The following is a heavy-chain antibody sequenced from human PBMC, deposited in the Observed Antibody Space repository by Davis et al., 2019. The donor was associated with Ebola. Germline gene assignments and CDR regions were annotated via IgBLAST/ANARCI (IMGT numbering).Heavy chain of an antibody. CDR1: GYTFTGFY. V-gene: IGHV1-2*04. CDR3: ARGGTTVTTLLGY. CDR2: INPNTGGT. J-gene: IGHJ4*02. D-gene: IGHD4-17*01. Sequence: ASVKVSCKASGYTFTGFYIHWARQAPGQGLEWLGWINPNTGGTNLAQKFQGWVTMTRDTSTSTVYMELSSLRSEDTAVYYCARGGTTVTTLLGYWGQGTLVTVSS.